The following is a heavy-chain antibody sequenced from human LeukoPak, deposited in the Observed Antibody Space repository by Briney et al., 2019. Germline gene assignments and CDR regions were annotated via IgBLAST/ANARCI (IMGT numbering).Heavy chain of an antibody. CDR1: GGSFSGYY. CDR2: INHSGST. CDR3: ARGGGIAVAGTGWFDP. V-gene: IGHV4-34*01. D-gene: IGHD6-19*01. Sequence: SETLSLTCAVYGGSFSGYYWSWIRQPPGKGLEWIGEINHSGSTNYNPSLESRVTISVDTSKNQFSLKLSSVTAADTAVYYCARGGGIAVAGTGWFDPWGQGTLVTVSS. J-gene: IGHJ5*02.